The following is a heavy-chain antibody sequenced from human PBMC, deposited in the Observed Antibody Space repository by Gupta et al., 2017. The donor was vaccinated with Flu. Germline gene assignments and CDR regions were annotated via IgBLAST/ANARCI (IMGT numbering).Heavy chain of an antibody. V-gene: IGHV4-34*01. CDR3: ARGRVPAAIGSNYGMDV. D-gene: IGHD2-2*02. CDR1: GGSFSGYY. CDR2: INHSGST. J-gene: IGHJ6*02. Sequence: QVQLQQWGAGLLKPSETLSLTCAVYGGSFSGYYWSWIRQPPGKGLEWIGEINHSGSTNYNPSLKSRVTISVDTSKNQFSLKLSSVTAADTAVYYCARGRVPAAIGSNYGMDVWGQGTTVTVSS.